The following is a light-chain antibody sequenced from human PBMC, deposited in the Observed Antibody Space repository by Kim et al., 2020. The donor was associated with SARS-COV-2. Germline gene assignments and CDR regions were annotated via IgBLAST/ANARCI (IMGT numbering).Light chain of an antibody. CDR2: GAS. Sequence: EIVMTQFPATLSVSPGERATLPCRASQSVSTNLAWYQQKRGQTPRLLISGASTRATGTPARFSGSGSGTEFTLTISNLQSEDIGVYYCQHYTNWPPAWTFGQGTKVDIK. V-gene: IGKV3-15*01. J-gene: IGKJ1*01. CDR3: QHYTNWPPAWT. CDR1: QSVSTN.